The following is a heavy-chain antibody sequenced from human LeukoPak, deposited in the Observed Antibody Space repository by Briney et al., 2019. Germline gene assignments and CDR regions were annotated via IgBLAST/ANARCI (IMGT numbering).Heavy chain of an antibody. CDR1: GGSISGYY. CDR3: ARGGSWYGD. CDR2: IYFTGTT. Sequence: PSETLSLTCSVSGGSISGYYWRWIRQPPGKGLEWIGYIYFTGTTNYYPSLQSRVTISLDTSKDQFSLKLRSVTAADTAVYYCARGGSWYGDWGQGALVTVSS. D-gene: IGHD6-13*01. J-gene: IGHJ4*02. V-gene: IGHV4-59*08.